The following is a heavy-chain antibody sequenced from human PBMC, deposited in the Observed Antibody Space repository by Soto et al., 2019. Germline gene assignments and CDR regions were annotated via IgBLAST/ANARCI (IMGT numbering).Heavy chain of an antibody. D-gene: IGHD3-22*01. CDR3: ASFYDSSSYWDDTFDI. CDR2: ISSSSSYI. CDR1: GFTFSSYS. V-gene: IGHV3-21*01. J-gene: IGHJ3*02. Sequence: GGSLRLSCAASGFTFSSYSMNWVRQAPGKGLEWVSSISSSSSYIYYADSVKGRFTISRDNAKNSLYLQMNSLRAEDTAVYYCASFYDSSSYWDDTFDIWGRGTMVTVSS.